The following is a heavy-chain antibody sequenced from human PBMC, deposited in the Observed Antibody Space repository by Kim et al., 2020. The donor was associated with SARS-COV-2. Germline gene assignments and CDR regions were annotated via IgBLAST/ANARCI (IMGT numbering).Heavy chain of an antibody. Sequence: ASVKVSCKASGYTFTGYYMHWVRQAPGQGLEWMGRINPNSGGTNYAQKFQGRVTMTRDTSISTAYMELSRLRSDDTAVYYCARLAAAGTPYNWFDPWGQGTLVTVSS. CDR1: GYTFTGYY. CDR2: INPNSGGT. V-gene: IGHV1-2*06. J-gene: IGHJ5*02. D-gene: IGHD6-13*01. CDR3: ARLAAAGTPYNWFDP.